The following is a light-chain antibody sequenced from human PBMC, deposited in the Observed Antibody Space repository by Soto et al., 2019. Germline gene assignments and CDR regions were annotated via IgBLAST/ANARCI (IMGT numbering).Light chain of an antibody. CDR3: QQYDSYPLT. J-gene: IGKJ4*01. Sequence: DVQMTKSPSTLSASVGDRVTITCRARQSINNWLAWYQQKPGKAPKLFIYDVSDLESGVPSRFIGSGSGTEFTLTISSLQPQDFATYYCQQYDSYPLTFGGGTRVEIK. CDR2: DVS. V-gene: IGKV1-5*01. CDR1: QSINNW.